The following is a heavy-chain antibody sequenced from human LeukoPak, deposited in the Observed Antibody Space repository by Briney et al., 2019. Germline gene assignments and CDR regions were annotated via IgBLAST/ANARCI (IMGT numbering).Heavy chain of an antibody. J-gene: IGHJ4*02. Sequence: GGSLRLSCAASGFTFTNYAMTWVRQAQGKGLEWVSGISGSGDNTYYADSVKGRFTISRDNFKNMVFLQMNSLRAEDTAVYYCAKDRSAVPAASNYWGQGTLVTVSS. V-gene: IGHV3-23*01. CDR3: AKDRSAVPAASNY. D-gene: IGHD2-2*01. CDR1: GFTFTNYA. CDR2: ISGSGDNT.